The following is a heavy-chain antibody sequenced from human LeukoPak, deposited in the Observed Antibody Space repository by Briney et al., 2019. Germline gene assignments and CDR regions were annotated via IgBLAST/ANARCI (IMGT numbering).Heavy chain of an antibody. D-gene: IGHD3-10*01. J-gene: IGHJ4*02. CDR3: ARGRMVRGVLGEDFDY. CDR2: ISAYNGNT. Sequence: ASVKVSCKASGYTFTSYGISWVRQAPGQGLEWMGWISAYNGNTNYAQKLQGRVTMTTDTSTSTAYMELRSLRSDDTAVYYCARGRMVRGVLGEDFDYWGQGTLVTVSS. CDR1: GYTFTSYG. V-gene: IGHV1-18*01.